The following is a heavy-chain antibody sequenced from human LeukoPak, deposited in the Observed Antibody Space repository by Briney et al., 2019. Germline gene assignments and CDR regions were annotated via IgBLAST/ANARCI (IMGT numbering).Heavy chain of an antibody. D-gene: IGHD2-15*01. CDR1: GYSFTSYW. CDR2: IYPGDSDT. CDR3: ARQDCSGGSCLYGVDV. J-gene: IGHJ6*02. V-gene: IGHV5-51*01. Sequence: GESLKISCKGSGYSFTSYWIGWVRQMPGKGLEWMGIIYPGDSDTRYSPSFQGQVTISADKSISTAYLQWSSLKASDTAMYYCARQDCSGGSCLYGVDVWGQGTTVTVSS.